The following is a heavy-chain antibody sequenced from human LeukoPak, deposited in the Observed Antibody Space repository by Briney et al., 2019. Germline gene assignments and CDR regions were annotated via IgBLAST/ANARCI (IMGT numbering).Heavy chain of an antibody. D-gene: IGHD3-9*01. V-gene: IGHV3-11*01. CDR3: ARDLLTALRYFDY. CDR2: ISSSGSTI. CDR1: GFTFSDYY. Sequence: GGSLRLSCAASGFTFSDYYMSWIRQAPGKGLEWVSYISSSGSTIYYADSVMGRFTISRDNAKNSLYLQMNSLRAEDTAVYYCARDLLTALRYFDYWGLGTLVTVSS. J-gene: IGHJ4*02.